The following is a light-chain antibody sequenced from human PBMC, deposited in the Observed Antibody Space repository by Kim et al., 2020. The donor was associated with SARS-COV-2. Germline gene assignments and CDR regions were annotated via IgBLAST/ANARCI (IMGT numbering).Light chain of an antibody. V-gene: IGKV1-9*01. Sequence: SVPFGDRVVITCRAAQDIKAYLSWYQQKPGKVPKLLIHSASTRQNGVPSRFSGSGSGTDFTLTISSLQSEDAATYYCQQLHTYPYTFGQGTKLEI. CDR1: QDIKAY. J-gene: IGKJ2*01. CDR2: SAS. CDR3: QQLHTYPYT.